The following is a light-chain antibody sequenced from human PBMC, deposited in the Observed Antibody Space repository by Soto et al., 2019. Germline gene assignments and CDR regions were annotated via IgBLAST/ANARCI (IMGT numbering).Light chain of an antibody. J-gene: IGLJ1*01. Sequence: QSALTQPASVSGSPGQSITISCTGTSSDVGGYNYVSWYQQHPGTAPKLMIYEVSNRPSGLSNRFSGSKSGNTASLTISGRQAEDEADYYCSSYTSNGTYVFGTGTKLTVL. CDR1: SSDVGGYNY. CDR3: SSYTSNGTYV. V-gene: IGLV2-14*01. CDR2: EVS.